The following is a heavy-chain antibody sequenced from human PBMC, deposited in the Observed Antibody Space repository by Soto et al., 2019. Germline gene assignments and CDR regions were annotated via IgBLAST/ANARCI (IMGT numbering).Heavy chain of an antibody. V-gene: IGHV3-48*03. CDR2: IGTSGKTI. CDR1: GFTFSSYE. CDR3: ARDPAIYSGKFDYGLDV. D-gene: IGHD4-4*01. Sequence: GGSLRLSCAVSGFTFSSYEMNWVRQASGKGLEWVSYIGTSGKTIYYADSVRGRFTISRDNAKNSLYLQMNSLRAEDTAVYFCARDPAIYSGKFDYGLDVWGRGTTVTVSS. J-gene: IGHJ6*02.